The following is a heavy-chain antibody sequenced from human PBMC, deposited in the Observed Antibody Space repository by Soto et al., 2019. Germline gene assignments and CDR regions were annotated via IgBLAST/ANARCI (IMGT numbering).Heavy chain of an antibody. CDR1: GGSISSYY. D-gene: IGHD5-12*01. CDR2: VYYSGTT. Sequence: SETLSLTCTVSGGSISSYYLSWIRQPPGGGLEWIGFVYYSGTTSYNPSLKSRVTISLDTSKNQFSLKLSSVTAADAAVYYCARREYSGYGYFDYWGQGTLVTVSS. V-gene: IGHV4-59*01. J-gene: IGHJ4*02. CDR3: ARREYSGYGYFDY.